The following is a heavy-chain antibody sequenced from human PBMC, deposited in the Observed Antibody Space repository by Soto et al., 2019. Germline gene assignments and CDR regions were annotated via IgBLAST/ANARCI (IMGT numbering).Heavy chain of an antibody. Sequence: PGGSLRLSCAASGFTFSSYGMHWVRQAPGKGLEWVAVISYDGSNKYYADSVKGRFTISRDNSKNTLYLQMNSLRAEDTAVYYCAKEAGSNWNSVSAYYYYYMDVWGKGTTVTVSS. J-gene: IGHJ6*03. CDR1: GFTFSSYG. CDR2: ISYDGSNK. CDR3: AKEAGSNWNSVSAYYYYYMDV. D-gene: IGHD1-7*01. V-gene: IGHV3-30*18.